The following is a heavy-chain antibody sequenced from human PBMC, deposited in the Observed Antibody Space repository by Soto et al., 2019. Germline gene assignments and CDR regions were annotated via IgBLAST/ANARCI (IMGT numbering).Heavy chain of an antibody. CDR3: ATYYGSGSYFPDHYYYGMDV. D-gene: IGHD3-10*01. V-gene: IGHV3-48*01. Sequence: EVQVVESGGGLVQPGRSLRISCAASGFTFSIYSMNWVRQAPGKGLEWISYISSTSSTIYYADSVKGRFTISRDNAKNSLYLQMNSLRAEDTAVYYCATYYGSGSYFPDHYYYGMDVWGQGTTVTVSS. CDR1: GFTFSIYS. J-gene: IGHJ6*02. CDR2: ISSTSSTI.